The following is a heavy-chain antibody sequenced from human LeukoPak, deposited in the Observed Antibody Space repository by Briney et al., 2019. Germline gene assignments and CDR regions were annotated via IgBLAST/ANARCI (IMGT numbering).Heavy chain of an antibody. D-gene: IGHD2-8*01. J-gene: IGHJ3*02. CDR1: GYTFTNYY. Sequence: ASVKVSCKASGYTFTNYYIHWVRQAPGQGLEWMGIINPSGSSTSYAQKFQGRVTMTRDTSTSPVYMELSSLRSEDTAVYYCAGGTTNTKGAFDMWGQGTMVTVSS. V-gene: IGHV1-46*01. CDR2: INPSGSST. CDR3: AGGTTNTKGAFDM.